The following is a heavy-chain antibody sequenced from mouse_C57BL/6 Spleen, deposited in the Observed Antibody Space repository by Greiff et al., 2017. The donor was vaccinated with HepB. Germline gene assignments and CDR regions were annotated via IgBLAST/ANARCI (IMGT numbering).Heavy chain of an antibody. J-gene: IGHJ4*01. CDR3: ARRVATDAMDY. CDR1: GFSLTSYG. Sequence: VQLQQSGPGLVQPSQSLSITCTVSGFSLTSYGVHWVRQSPGKGLEWLGVIWSGGSTDYNAAFISRLSISKDNSKSQVFFKMNSLQAEDTAIYYCARRVATDAMDYWGQGTSFTVSS. CDR2: IWSGGST. V-gene: IGHV2-2*01. D-gene: IGHD1-1*01.